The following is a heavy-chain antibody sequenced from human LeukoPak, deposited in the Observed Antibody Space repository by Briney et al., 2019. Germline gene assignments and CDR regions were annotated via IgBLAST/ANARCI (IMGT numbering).Heavy chain of an antibody. CDR2: MNPNSGNT. J-gene: IGHJ6*03. Sequence: GASVKVSCKASGYTFTSYDINWVRQATGQGLEWMGWMNPNSGNTGYAQKFQGRVTITRNTSISTAYMELSSLRSDDTAVYYCASSMVRGVIRYYYYYMDVWGKGTTVTVSS. CDR3: ASSMVRGVIRYYYYYMDV. V-gene: IGHV1-8*03. D-gene: IGHD3-10*01. CDR1: GYTFTSYD.